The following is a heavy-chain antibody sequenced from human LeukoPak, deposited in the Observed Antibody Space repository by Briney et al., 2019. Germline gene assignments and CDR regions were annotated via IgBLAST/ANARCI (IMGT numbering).Heavy chain of an antibody. V-gene: IGHV3-7*01. J-gene: IGHJ4*02. CDR2: IRQDGSEK. Sequence: QTGGSLRLSCAASGFTFSDYWMTLVRQAPGKGLEWVANIRQDGSEKYHVDSVKGRFTISRDNAKNSVYLQMNSLRAEDTAVYYCARISCSRSSCYGVYDYWGQGSLVTVSS. CDR1: GFTFSDYW. D-gene: IGHD2-15*01. CDR3: ARISCSRSSCYGVYDY.